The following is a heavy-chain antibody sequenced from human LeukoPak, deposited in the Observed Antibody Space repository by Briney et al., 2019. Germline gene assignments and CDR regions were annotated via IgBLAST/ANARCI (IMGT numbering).Heavy chain of an antibody. CDR2: ISSSSSTI. V-gene: IGHV3-48*04. Sequence: GGSLRLSCAASGFTFSSYSMNWVRQAPGKGLEWVSYISSSSSTIYYADSVKGRFTISRDNAKNSLYLQMNSLRAEDTAVYYCARAPLGIAAAGPDAFDIWGQGTMVTVSS. J-gene: IGHJ3*02. CDR1: GFTFSSYS. D-gene: IGHD6-13*01. CDR3: ARAPLGIAAAGPDAFDI.